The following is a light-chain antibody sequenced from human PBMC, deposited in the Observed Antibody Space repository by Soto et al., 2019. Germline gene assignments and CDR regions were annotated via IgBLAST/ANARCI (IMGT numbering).Light chain of an antibody. CDR3: QQYCSSPPYT. V-gene: IGKV3-20*01. Sequence: EIVLTQSPGTLSLSPGERATLSCRASQSVSSSYLAWYQKKPGQAPRLLIYGASSRATGIPDRFSGCGSGTDFALTISRLEPADFAVYYCQQYCSSPPYTFGQGTKLEIK. CDR2: GAS. J-gene: IGKJ2*01. CDR1: QSVSSSY.